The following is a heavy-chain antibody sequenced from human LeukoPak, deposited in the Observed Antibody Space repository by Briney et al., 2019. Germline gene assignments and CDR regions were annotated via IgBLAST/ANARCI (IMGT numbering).Heavy chain of an antibody. D-gene: IGHD6-13*01. Sequence: GGSLRLSCAASGFTFSSYAMHWVRQAPGKGLEWVAVISYDGSNKYYADSVKGRFTISRDNSKNTLYLQMNSLRAEDTAVYYCAREGQQPWSLDPWGQGTLVTVSS. CDR2: ISYDGSNK. J-gene: IGHJ5*02. V-gene: IGHV3-30*14. CDR3: AREGQQPWSLDP. CDR1: GFTFSSYA.